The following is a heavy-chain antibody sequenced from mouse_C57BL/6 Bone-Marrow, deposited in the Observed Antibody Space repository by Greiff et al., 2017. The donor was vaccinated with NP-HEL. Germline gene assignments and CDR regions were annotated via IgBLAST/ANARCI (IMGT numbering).Heavy chain of an antibody. CDR1: GFTFTDYY. CDR2: VYPYNGGT. D-gene: IGHD1-1*01. Sequence: EVKVVESGPVLVKPGPSVKISCKASGFTFTDYYMHWVKQSHGKSLEWIGLVYPYNGGTSYNQKFKGKATLTVDTSSSTAYMELNSLTSEDSAVYYCARSPTTVVNYAMDYWGQGTSVTVSS. CDR3: ARSPTTVVNYAMDY. V-gene: IGHV1-36*01. J-gene: IGHJ4*01.